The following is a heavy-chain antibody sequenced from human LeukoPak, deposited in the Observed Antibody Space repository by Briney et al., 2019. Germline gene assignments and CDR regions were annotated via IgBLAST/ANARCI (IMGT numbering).Heavy chain of an antibody. CDR2: MYYSGST. Sequence: PSETLSLTCTVSGGSISSYYWSWIRQPPGXGLEWIGSMYYSGSTNYKPSLKSRVTISVDTSKNQFSLKLSSVTAADTAVYYCARHAYYYDRSGSYEAFDIWGQGTMVTVSS. CDR3: ARHAYYYDRSGSYEAFDI. V-gene: IGHV4-59*08. CDR1: GGSISSYY. J-gene: IGHJ3*02. D-gene: IGHD3-22*01.